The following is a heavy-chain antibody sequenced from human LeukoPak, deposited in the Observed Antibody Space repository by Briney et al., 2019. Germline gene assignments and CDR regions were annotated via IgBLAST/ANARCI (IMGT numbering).Heavy chain of an antibody. J-gene: IGHJ4*02. V-gene: IGHV1-2*02. D-gene: IGHD3-3*01. CDR2: INPNSGGT. CDR3: ARDQVLFYDFWSGYLE. CDR1: GYTFTGYY. Sequence: ASVKVSCKASGYTFTGYYMHWVRQAPGQGLEWMGWINPNSGGTNYAQKFQGRVTMTRDTSISTAYMELSRLRSDDTAVYYCARDQVLFYDFWSGYLEWGQGTLVTVS.